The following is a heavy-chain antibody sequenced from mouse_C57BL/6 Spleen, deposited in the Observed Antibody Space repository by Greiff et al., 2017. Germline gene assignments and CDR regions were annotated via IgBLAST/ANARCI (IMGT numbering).Heavy chain of an antibody. CDR2: LDPSASYT. CDR3: AREGTRAMDY. V-gene: IGHV1-69*01. CDR1: GYTFTSYW. Sequence: QVQLQQPGAELVLPGASVKLSCKASGYTFTSYWMHWVKQRPGQGLEWIGELDPSASYTNYNQTFKGKSTLTVDKSSSTAYMPLSSLTSEDSAVYYWAREGTRAMDYWGGVASVAVSS. D-gene: IGHD3-3*01. J-gene: IGHJ4*01.